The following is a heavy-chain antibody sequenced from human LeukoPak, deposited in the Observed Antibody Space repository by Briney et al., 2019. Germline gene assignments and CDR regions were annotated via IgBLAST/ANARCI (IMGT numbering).Heavy chain of an antibody. D-gene: IGHD6-13*01. Sequence: GGSLRLSCAASGFAFNTYAMHWVCQAPGQGLEWVAVVSYDGTIKYYADSVKGRFTISRDNSKNTLYLQMNSLRAEDTAVYYCAKDGSSTSAAGDFDYWGQGTLATVSS. CDR2: VSYDGTIK. J-gene: IGHJ4*02. V-gene: IGHV3-30*18. CDR1: GFAFNTYA. CDR3: AKDGSSTSAAGDFDY.